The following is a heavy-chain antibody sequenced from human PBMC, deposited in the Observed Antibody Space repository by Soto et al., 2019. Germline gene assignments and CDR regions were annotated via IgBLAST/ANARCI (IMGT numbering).Heavy chain of an antibody. CDR2: IWYDGSNK. Sequence: GGSLRLSCAASGFTFSSYGMHWVRQAPGKGLEWVAVIWYDGSNKYYADSVKGRFTISRDNSKNTLYLQMNSLRAEDTAVYYCARDRVPRYYYDSSGYYYDAFDIWGQWTMVTVSS. CDR1: GFTFSSYG. CDR3: ARDRVPRYYYDSSGYYYDAFDI. J-gene: IGHJ3*02. V-gene: IGHV3-33*01. D-gene: IGHD3-22*01.